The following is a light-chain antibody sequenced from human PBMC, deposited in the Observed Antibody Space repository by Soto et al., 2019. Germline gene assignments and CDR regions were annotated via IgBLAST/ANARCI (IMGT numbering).Light chain of an antibody. CDR1: SNDVGGYDL. V-gene: IGLV2-23*02. CDR2: EAT. Sequence: QSAPTQPASVSGSPGQSITISCTGTSNDVGGYDLVSWYQHHPGKAPKLIIYEATKRPSGVSDRFSGSKSGNTASLTISALQAEDEADYSCCSFAGGATFVFGGGTKLTVL. CDR3: CSFAGGATFV. J-gene: IGLJ2*01.